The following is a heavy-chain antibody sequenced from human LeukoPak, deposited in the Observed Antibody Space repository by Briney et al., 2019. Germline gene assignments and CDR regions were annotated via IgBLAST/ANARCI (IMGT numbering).Heavy chain of an antibody. J-gene: IGHJ4*02. V-gene: IGHV4-34*01. CDR3: ARGARGSPGY. Sequence: PSETLSLTCAVYGGSFSGYYWSWIRQPPGKGLEWIGEINHSGSTNYNPSLKSRVTISVDTSKNQFSLKLSSVTAADTAVYYCARGARGSPGYWGQGTLVTVSS. D-gene: IGHD3-10*01. CDR2: INHSGST. CDR1: GGSFSGYY.